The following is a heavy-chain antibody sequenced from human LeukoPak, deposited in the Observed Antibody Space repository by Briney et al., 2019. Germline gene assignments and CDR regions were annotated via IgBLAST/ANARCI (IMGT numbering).Heavy chain of an antibody. CDR2: INSDGSSA. J-gene: IGHJ5*01. D-gene: IGHD1-1*01. V-gene: IGHV3-74*03. CDR1: GFIFSNTW. Sequence: GGSLRLSCVASGFIFSNTWMPWVRQAPGKGLVWIARINSDGSSATYVDSVEGRLTISRDNAKNTLYLEMNSLRVDDTAVYYCARGPQTADYWSDSWGQGTLVTVSS. CDR3: ARGPQTADYWSDS.